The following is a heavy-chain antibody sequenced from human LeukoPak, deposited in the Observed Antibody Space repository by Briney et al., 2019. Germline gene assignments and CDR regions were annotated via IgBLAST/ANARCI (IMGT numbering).Heavy chain of an antibody. Sequence: GGSLRLSCTTSGFTFSSYALSWVRQAPGKGLEWVSGIRVSGSTYYPDSVMGRFTISRDNSENTLYLQMSGLRAEDTAIYYCAKGTGDTAYYFDFWGQGVLVTVSS. V-gene: IGHV3-23*01. CDR1: GFTFSSYA. J-gene: IGHJ4*02. CDR3: AKGTGDTAYYFDF. CDR2: IRVSGST. D-gene: IGHD7-27*01.